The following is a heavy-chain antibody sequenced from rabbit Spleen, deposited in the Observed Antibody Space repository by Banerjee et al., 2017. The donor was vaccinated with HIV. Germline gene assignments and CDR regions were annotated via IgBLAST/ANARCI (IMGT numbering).Heavy chain of an antibody. V-gene: IGHV1S40*01. CDR3: AREDKLNDYHDL. CDR1: GFTVSSVQW. CDR2: IYTGSSGST. J-gene: IGHJ4*01. Sequence: QSLEESGGGLVKPGASLTLTCTASGFTVSSVQWICWVRQAPKKGLEWIACIYTGSSGSTYYASWAKGRFTTTKTSSTTVTLQMTSLTAADTATYFCAREDKLNDYHDLWGQGPLVTVS. D-gene: IGHD2-1*01.